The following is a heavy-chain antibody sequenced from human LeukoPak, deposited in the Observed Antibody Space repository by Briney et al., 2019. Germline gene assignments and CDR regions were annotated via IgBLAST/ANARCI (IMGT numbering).Heavy chain of an antibody. V-gene: IGHV5-51*01. CDR1: GYTFSSYW. CDR2: VYPGDSDI. J-gene: IGHJ4*02. Sequence: GESLKISCKISGYTFSSYWIGWVRQIPGKGLEWMGSVYPGDSDIRYSPSFQGQVTISADKVISTAYLQWSSLKASDTAMYYCAKLTIAARPIDYWGQGTLVTVSS. CDR3: AKLTIAARPIDY. D-gene: IGHD6-6*01.